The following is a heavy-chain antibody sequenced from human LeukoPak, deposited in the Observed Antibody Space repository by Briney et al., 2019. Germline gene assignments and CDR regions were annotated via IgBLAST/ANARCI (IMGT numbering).Heavy chain of an antibody. CDR1: GFTFSGYS. Sequence: PGGSLRLSCAASGFTFSGYSMNWVRQAPGKGLEWVSSISSSSSYIYYADSVKGRFTISRDNAKNSLYLQMNSLRAEDTAVYYCARGAAAGQDYWGQGTLVTVSS. D-gene: IGHD6-13*01. J-gene: IGHJ4*02. CDR3: ARGAAAGQDY. CDR2: ISSSSSYI. V-gene: IGHV3-21*01.